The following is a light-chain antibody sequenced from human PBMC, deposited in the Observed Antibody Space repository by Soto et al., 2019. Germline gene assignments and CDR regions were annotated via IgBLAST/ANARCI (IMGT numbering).Light chain of an antibody. V-gene: IGKV3-20*01. CDR1: QSVSSDY. Sequence: EIVLTQSPGTLSLSPGERATLSCRASQSVSSDYLAWSQQKPGQSPRHLVYGVSSRATGIPDRFSGSGSGTDFTFTTSSLEPEDLAVYYCQRYGSSPLTFGQGTKVEI. CDR2: GVS. CDR3: QRYGSSPLT. J-gene: IGKJ1*01.